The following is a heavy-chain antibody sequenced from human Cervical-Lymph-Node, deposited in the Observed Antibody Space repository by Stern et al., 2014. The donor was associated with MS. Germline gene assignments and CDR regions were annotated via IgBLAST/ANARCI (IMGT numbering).Heavy chain of an antibody. Sequence: QLVESGAEVEKPGASVKVSCKASGYIFTDYYLHWVRQAPGQGLEWMGRINPKSGGTSYAQSFQGRVTLTRDTSITTAYMDLSRLTSDDTAVYYCTRALRIADRPSPGGHWFDPWGQGTLVIVSS. J-gene: IGHJ5*02. CDR1: GYIFTDYY. CDR2: INPKSGGT. V-gene: IGHV1-2*02. D-gene: IGHD6-6*01. CDR3: TRALRIADRPSPGGHWFDP.